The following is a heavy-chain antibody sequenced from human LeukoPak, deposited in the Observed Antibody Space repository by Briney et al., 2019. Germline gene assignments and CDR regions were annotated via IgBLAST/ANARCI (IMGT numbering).Heavy chain of an antibody. D-gene: IGHD6-13*01. CDR3: ARYGSIVAAGTFDY. CDR1: GFTFSRFW. V-gene: IGHV3-7*04. Sequence: PGGSLRLSCAASGFTFSRFWMSWVRQAPGKGLEWWANVKEDGSEKYYVDSVKGRFTISRDNAKNSLYLQMNSLRAEDTAVYYCARYGSIVAAGTFDYWGQGTLVTVSS. CDR2: VKEDGSEK. J-gene: IGHJ4*02.